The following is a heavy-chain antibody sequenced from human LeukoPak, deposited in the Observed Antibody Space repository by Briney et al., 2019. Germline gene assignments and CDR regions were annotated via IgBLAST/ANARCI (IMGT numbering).Heavy chain of an antibody. CDR2: ISISGSYT. CDR3: AKELYGSPYGTPFDY. Sequence: GGSLRLSCAASGFTFSNYNINWVRQAPGKGLEWVSYISISGSYTYYADSVKGRFTISRDNAKNSLYLQMNSLRAEDTAVYYCAKELYGSPYGTPFDYWGQGTLVTVSS. V-gene: IGHV3-21*01. CDR1: GFTFSNYN. J-gene: IGHJ4*02. D-gene: IGHD3-10*01.